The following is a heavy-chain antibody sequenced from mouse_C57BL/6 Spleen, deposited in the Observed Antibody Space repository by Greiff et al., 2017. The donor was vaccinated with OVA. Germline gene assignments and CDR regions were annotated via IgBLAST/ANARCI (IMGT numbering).Heavy chain of an antibody. V-gene: IGHV1-22*01. CDR3: ASYYGYAMDY. D-gene: IGHD1-1*01. CDR1: GYTFTDYN. CDR2: INPNNGGT. Sequence: VQLKESGPELVKPGASVKMSCKASGYTFTDYNMHWVKQSHGKSLEWIGYINPNNGGTSYNQKFKGKATLTVNKSSSTAYMELRSLTSEDSAVYYCASYYGYAMDYWGQGTSVTVSS. J-gene: IGHJ4*01.